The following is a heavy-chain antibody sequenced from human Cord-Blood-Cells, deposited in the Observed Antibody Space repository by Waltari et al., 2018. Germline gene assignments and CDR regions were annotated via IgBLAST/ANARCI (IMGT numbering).Heavy chain of an antibody. J-gene: IGHJ4*02. V-gene: IGHV4-34*01. Sequence: QAQLQQWGAGLLKPSETLSLTCAVYGGSFSGYYWSWFRQPPGKGREWIGEINHSGSTNYNPSLKSRVTISVDTSKNQFSLKLSSVTAADTAVYYCARVGAAGDYWGQGTLVTVSS. CDR1: GGSFSGYY. CDR2: INHSGST. CDR3: ARVGAAGDY. D-gene: IGHD6-13*01.